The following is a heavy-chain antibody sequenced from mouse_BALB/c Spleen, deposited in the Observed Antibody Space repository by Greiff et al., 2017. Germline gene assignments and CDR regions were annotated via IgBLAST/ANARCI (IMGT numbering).Heavy chain of an antibody. J-gene: IGHJ2*01. V-gene: IGHV1S56*01. D-gene: IGHD2-10*01. CDR1: GFTFTSYY. CDR3: ATAYYGNYVYFDY. CDR2: IYPGDGST. Sequence: QVQLQQSGPELVKPGASVKMSCKASGFTFTSYYIHWVKQRPGQGLEWIGWIYPGDGSTKYNEKLKGKTTLTADKSSSTAYMLLSSLTSEDSAIYFCATAYYGNYVYFDYWGQGTTLTVSS.